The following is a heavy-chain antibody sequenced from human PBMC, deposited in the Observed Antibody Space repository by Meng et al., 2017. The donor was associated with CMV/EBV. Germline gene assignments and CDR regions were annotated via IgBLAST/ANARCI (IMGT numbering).Heavy chain of an antibody. CDR3: ARDNRRGGVDY. CDR1: GGSISSGDYY. V-gene: IGHV4-30-4*08. CDR2: IYYSGST. J-gene: IGHJ4*02. Sequence: QGQLTEAGPGVVKPSQTRSLTSTVSGGSISSGDYYWSWIRQPPGKGLEWIGYIYYSGSTYYNPSLKSRVTISVDTSKNQFSLKLSSVTAADTAVYYCARDNRRGGVDYWGQGTLVTVSS. D-gene: IGHD3-3*01.